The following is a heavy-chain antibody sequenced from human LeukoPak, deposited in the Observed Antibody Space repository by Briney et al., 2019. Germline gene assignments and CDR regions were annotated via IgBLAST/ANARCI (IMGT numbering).Heavy chain of an antibody. V-gene: IGHV4-34*01. Sequence: SETLSLTCAVYGGSFSGYYWSWIRLPPGKGLEWIGEINHSGSTNYNPSLKSRVTISVDTSKNQFSLKLSSVTAADTAVYYCARGVLAGRYCSGGSCYSGWNYWGQGTLVTVSS. CDR2: INHSGST. J-gene: IGHJ4*02. D-gene: IGHD2-15*01. CDR3: ARGVLAGRYCSGGSCYSGWNY. CDR1: GGSFSGYY.